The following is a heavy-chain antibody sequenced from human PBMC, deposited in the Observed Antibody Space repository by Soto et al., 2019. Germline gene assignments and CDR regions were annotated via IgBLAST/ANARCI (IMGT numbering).Heavy chain of an antibody. Sequence: GGSLRLSCAASGFTFSSYSMNWVRQAPGKGLEWVSYISSSSSTIYYADSVKGRFTISRDNAKNSLYLQMNSLRAEDTAVYYCARLWFGELLSPNDAFDIWGQGTMVTVSS. J-gene: IGHJ3*02. CDR2: ISSSSSTI. CDR1: GFTFSSYS. V-gene: IGHV3-48*01. D-gene: IGHD3-10*01. CDR3: ARLWFGELLSPNDAFDI.